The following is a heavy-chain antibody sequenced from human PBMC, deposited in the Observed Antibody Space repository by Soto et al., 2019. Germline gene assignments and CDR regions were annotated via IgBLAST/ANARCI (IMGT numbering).Heavy chain of an antibody. CDR3: ARDPSWDNWNYGNWFDP. D-gene: IGHD1-7*01. CDR1: GYTFTSYG. V-gene: IGHV1-18*01. J-gene: IGHJ5*02. CDR2: ISAYNGNT. Sequence: ASVKVSCKASGYTFTSYGISWVRQAPGQGLEWMGWISAYNGNTNYAQKLQGRVTMTTDTSTSTAYMELRSLRSDDTAVYYCARDPSWDNWNYGNWFDPWGQGTLVTVSS.